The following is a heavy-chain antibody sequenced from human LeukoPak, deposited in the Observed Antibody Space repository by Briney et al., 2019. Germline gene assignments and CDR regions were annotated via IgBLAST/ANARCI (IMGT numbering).Heavy chain of an antibody. CDR2: INPNSGGT. CDR3: ARADRLHGGPYLIGP. Sequence: VASVKVSCKTSGYSFTDYYMHWVRQAPGQGLEWMGWINPNSGGTSSAQKFQGRVTMTRDTSITTVYMEVRWLTSDDTAIYYCARADRLHGGPYLIGPWGLGTLVTVS. J-gene: IGHJ5*02. V-gene: IGHV1-2*02. CDR1: GYSFTDYY. D-gene: IGHD2-21*01.